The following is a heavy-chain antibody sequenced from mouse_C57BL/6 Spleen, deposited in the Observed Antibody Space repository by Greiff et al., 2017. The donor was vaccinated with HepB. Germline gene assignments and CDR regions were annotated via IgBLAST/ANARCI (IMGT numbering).Heavy chain of an antibody. CDR2: IYPGSGST. J-gene: IGHJ2*01. CDR3: ARGSYYYGSSYDY. CDR1: GYTFTSYW. V-gene: IGHV1-55*01. Sequence: VQLQQSGAELVKPGASVKMSCKASGYTFTSYWITWVKQRPGQGLEWIGDIYPGSGSTNYNEKFKSKATLTVDTSSSTAYMQLSSLTSEDSAVYYWARGSYYYGSSYDYWGQGTTLTVSS. D-gene: IGHD1-1*01.